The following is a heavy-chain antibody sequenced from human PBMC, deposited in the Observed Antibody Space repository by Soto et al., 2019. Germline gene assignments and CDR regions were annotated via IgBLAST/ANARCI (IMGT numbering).Heavy chain of an antibody. J-gene: IGHJ3*01. CDR1: GFTFSNYW. Sequence: EVQLVESGGGLVQPGGSLRLSCVASGFTFSNYWMAWVRQAPGKGLEWVANIKRDGSVKNLAESVGGRFTISRDNAENSLYLYMNSMRGEDTAVYYCAKDDKYCDGSVCYDVFDVWGQGTMVAVSS. V-gene: IGHV3-7*05. D-gene: IGHD4-17*01. CDR3: AKDDKYCDGSVCYDVFDV. CDR2: IKRDGSVK.